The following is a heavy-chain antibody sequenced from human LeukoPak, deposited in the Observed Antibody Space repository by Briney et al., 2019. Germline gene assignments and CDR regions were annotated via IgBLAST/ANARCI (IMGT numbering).Heavy chain of an antibody. CDR3: ARDGRDGYIDY. CDR2: VKEDGSQK. CDR1: GFTFSRYW. V-gene: IGHV3-7*01. J-gene: IGHJ4*02. Sequence: PGGSLRLSCAASGFTFSRYWMSWVRQAPGKGLEWVASVKEDGSQKNYADTVKGRFTISRDNAKNSLYLQMNSLRAEDTAVYYCARDGRDGYIDYWGQGTLVTVSS. D-gene: IGHD5-24*01.